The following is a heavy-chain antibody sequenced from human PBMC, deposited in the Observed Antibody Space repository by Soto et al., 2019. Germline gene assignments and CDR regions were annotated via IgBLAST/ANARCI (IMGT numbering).Heavy chain of an antibody. CDR1: GFTFSSYW. V-gene: IGHV3-74*01. CDR3: AKDVSGIVVVPAA. J-gene: IGHJ5*02. Sequence: PGGSLRLSCAASGFTFSSYWMHWVRQAPGKGLVWVSRINSDGNSTSYADSVKGRFTISRDNSKNTLYLQMNSLRAEDMAVYYCAKDVSGIVVVPAAWGQGTLVTVSS. D-gene: IGHD2-2*01. CDR2: INSDGNST.